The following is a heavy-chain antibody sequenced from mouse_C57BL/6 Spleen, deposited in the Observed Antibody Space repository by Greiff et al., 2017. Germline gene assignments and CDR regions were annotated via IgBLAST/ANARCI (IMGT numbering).Heavy chain of an antibody. CDR3: ARGGLPHYAMDY. J-gene: IGHJ4*01. CDR1: GYSITSGYY. Sequence: EVHLVESGPGLVKPSQSLSLTCSVTGYSITSGYYWNWIRQFPGNKLEWMGYISYDGSNNYNPSLKNRISITRDTSKNQFFLKLNSVTTEDTATYYCARGGLPHYAMDYWGQGTSVTVSS. V-gene: IGHV3-6*01. CDR2: ISYDGSN. D-gene: IGHD2-10*01.